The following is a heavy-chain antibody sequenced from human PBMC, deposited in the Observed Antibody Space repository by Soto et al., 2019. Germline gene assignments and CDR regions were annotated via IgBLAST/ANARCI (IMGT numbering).Heavy chain of an antibody. D-gene: IGHD3-16*01. V-gene: IGHV3-74*01. CDR1: GFTFSRYW. Sequence: EVQLVESGGGLVQPGGSLRLSCAASGFTFSRYWMHWVRQAPGKGLVWVSRINSDGSSTSYADSVKGRFNISRDNAKNTRYLQMNSRRAGDTAVLYCARGGGANWDSNRWGGGTLVTVSS. J-gene: IGHJ2*01. CDR3: ARGGGANWDSNR. CDR2: INSDGSST.